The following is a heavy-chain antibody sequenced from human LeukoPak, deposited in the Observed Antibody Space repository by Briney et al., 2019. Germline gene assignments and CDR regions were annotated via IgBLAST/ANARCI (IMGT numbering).Heavy chain of an antibody. Sequence: PSETLSLTCTVSGASMSNYYWSWIRQPPGKGLEWIGHFYYSGSTNYNPSLRSRVTISVDSSKNQFSLKLSSVAAADTAVYYCARQEGSSWYFHYMDVRGRGTTVTVSS. CDR3: ARQEGSSWYFHYMDV. CDR2: FYYSGST. V-gene: IGHV4-59*08. J-gene: IGHJ6*03. D-gene: IGHD6-13*01. CDR1: GASMSNYY.